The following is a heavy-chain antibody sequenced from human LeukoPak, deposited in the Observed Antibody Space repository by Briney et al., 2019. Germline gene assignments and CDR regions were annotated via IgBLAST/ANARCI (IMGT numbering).Heavy chain of an antibody. J-gene: IGHJ4*02. CDR2: INPNSGGT. Sequence: ASVKVSCKASGYTFTGYYMHWVRQAPGQGLEWMGWINPNSGGTNYARKFQGRVTMTRDTSISTAYMELSRLRSDDTAVYYCARLVGATHFDYWGQGTLVTVSS. V-gene: IGHV1-2*02. D-gene: IGHD1-26*01. CDR1: GYTFTGYY. CDR3: ARLVGATHFDY.